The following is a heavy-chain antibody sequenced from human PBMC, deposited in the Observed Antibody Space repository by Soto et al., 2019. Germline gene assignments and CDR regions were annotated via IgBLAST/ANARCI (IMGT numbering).Heavy chain of an antibody. CDR2: VRSKANTYAT. CDR1: GFSFSGSD. D-gene: IGHD5-12*01. Sequence: PGGSLRLSCAASGFSFSGSDMHWGRQASGKGLEWVGRVRSKANTYATSYAASVKGRFTISRDDSKNTVYLQMNSLKTEDSAVYYCTRQGPTDGYNWGFDSWGQGTRVTVPQ. V-gene: IGHV3-73*01. J-gene: IGHJ4*02. CDR3: TRQGPTDGYNWGFDS.